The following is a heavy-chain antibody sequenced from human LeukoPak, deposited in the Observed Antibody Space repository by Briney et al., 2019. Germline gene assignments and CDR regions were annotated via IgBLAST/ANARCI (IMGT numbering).Heavy chain of an antibody. V-gene: IGHV3-21*01. CDR1: GFTISSYS. J-gene: IGHJ4*02. Sequence: PGGSLRLSCAASGFTISSYSMNWVRQAPGKGLEWVSSISSSSSYIYYADSVKGRFTISRDNAKNSLYLQMNSLRAEDTAVYYCARALGYCSSTSCKPINFDYWGQGTLVTVSS. CDR3: ARALGYCSSTSCKPINFDY. CDR2: ISSSSSYI. D-gene: IGHD2-2*01.